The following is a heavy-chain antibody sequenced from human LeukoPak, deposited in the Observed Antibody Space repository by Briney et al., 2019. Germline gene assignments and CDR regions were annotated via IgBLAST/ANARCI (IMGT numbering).Heavy chain of an antibody. CDR1: GGSISSYY. CDR3: ARIHNTYYDFWSGYLGYFDY. V-gene: IGHV4-34*01. J-gene: IGHJ4*02. D-gene: IGHD3-3*01. CDR2: INHSGST. Sequence: SETLSLTCTVSGGSISSYYWSWIRQPPGKGLEWIGEINHSGSTNYNPSLKSRVTISVDTSKNQFSLKLSSVTAADTAVYYCARIHNTYYDFWSGYLGYFDYWGQGTLVTVSS.